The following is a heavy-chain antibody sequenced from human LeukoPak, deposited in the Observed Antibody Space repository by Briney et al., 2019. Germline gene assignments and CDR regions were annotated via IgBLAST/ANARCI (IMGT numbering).Heavy chain of an antibody. D-gene: IGHD2-2*01. CDR3: ARGYVPLPGGHNWFDP. Sequence: SGTLSLTCAVSGGSISSRNWWSWVRQPPGKGLEWIGEISHSGSANYNTSLGSRLTMSIVKSTNQFFLNLSSVTAADTAIYYCARGYVPLPGGHNWFDPWGQGTLVTVSS. J-gene: IGHJ5*02. V-gene: IGHV4-4*02. CDR2: ISHSGSA. CDR1: GGSISSRNW.